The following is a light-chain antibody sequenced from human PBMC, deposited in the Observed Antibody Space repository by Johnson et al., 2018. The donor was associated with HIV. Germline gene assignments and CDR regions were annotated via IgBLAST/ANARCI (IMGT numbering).Light chain of an antibody. CDR1: SSNIGNNY. J-gene: IGLJ1*01. Sequence: QSVLTQPPSVSAAPGQKVTISCSGSSSNIGNNYVSWYQQLPGTAPKLLIYENNKRPSGIPDRFSGSKSGTSATLGITGLQTGDEADYYCGTWDSSLSAYVVGPGTTATVL. CDR3: GTWDSSLSAYV. CDR2: ENN. V-gene: IGLV1-51*02.